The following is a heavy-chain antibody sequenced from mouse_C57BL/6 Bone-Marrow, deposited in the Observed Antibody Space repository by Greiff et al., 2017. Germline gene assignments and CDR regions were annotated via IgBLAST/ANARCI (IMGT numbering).Heavy chain of an antibody. CDR2: IYTGGGYT. D-gene: IGHD1-1*01. V-gene: IGHV1-63*01. J-gene: IGHJ2*01. CDR3: ARERYYGSYFDY. Sequence: VQLQQSGAELVRPGTSVKMSCKASGYTFTNYWIGWAKQRPGHGLEWIGDIYTGGGYTNYNEKFKGKATLTADKSSSTAYMQFSSLTSEDSAIYYCARERYYGSYFDYWGQGTTLTVSS. CDR1: GYTFTNYW.